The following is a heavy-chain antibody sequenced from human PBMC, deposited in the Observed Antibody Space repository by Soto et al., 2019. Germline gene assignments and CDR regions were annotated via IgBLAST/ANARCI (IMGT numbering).Heavy chain of an antibody. J-gene: IGHJ4*02. CDR1: GGTFSSYA. Sequence: QVQLVQSGAEVKKPGSSVKVSCKASGGTFSSYAISWVRQAPGQGLEWMGGIIPIFGTANCAQKFQGRVTITADEATSTAYMELSSLRSEDTAVYYWATSSYSGYDWLDYWGQGTLVTVAS. CDR2: IIPIFGTA. V-gene: IGHV1-69*01. CDR3: ATSSYSGYDWLDY. D-gene: IGHD5-12*01.